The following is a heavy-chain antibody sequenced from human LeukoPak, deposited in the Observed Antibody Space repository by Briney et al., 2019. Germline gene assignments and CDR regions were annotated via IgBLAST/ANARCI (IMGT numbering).Heavy chain of an antibody. CDR2: INHSGST. J-gene: IGHJ6*03. CDR1: GGSFSGYY. V-gene: IGHV4-34*01. CDR3: ARSGVSFYYYYYMDV. Sequence: SETLSLTCAVYGGSFSGYYWSWIRQPPGKGLEWIGEINHSGSTNYNPSLKSRVTISVDTSKNQFSLKLSSVTAADTAVYYCARSGVSFYYYYYMDVWGKGTTVTISS.